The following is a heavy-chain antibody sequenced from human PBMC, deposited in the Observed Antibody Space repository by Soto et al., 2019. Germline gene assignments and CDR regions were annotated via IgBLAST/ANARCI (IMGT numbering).Heavy chain of an antibody. CDR2: SHYTGNT. D-gene: IGHD3-10*01. Sequence: SETLSLTCTVSGGSISSGGYYCNWIRQLPGKGLEWIGYSHYTGNTFFNPSLKSRVTISVDTSKNQFSLKLSSVTAADTAVYYCATGDLTAGELFFDFWGQGALVTVSS. CDR3: ATGDLTAGELFFDF. CDR1: GGSISSGGYY. V-gene: IGHV4-31*03. J-gene: IGHJ4*02.